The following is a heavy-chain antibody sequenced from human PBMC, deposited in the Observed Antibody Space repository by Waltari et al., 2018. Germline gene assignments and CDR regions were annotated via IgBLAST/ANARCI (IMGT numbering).Heavy chain of an antibody. CDR2: INHSGST. V-gene: IGHV4-34*01. J-gene: IGHJ3*02. Sequence: QVQLQQWGAGLLKPSETLSLTCAVYGGYFSGYYWSWIRQTPGKGLEWIGEINHSGSTNYNPSLKSRVTISVDTSKNQFSLKLSSVTAADTAVYYCARVKRKRWLRGDAFDIWGQGTMVTVSS. CDR3: ARVKRKRWLRGDAFDI. D-gene: IGHD5-12*01. CDR1: GGYFSGYY.